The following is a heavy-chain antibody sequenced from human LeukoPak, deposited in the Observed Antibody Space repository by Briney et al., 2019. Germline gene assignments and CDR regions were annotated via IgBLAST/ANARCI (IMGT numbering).Heavy chain of an antibody. CDR2: IYHTGST. Sequence: PSETLSLTCAVSGYSISSGYNWGWIRQPPGKGLEWIGSIYHTGSTYYNPSLQSRVTISLDSPKNQFSLKLTSVTAADTAVYYCASGGTAVVMALTYYFDTWGQGTPVTVSS. D-gene: IGHD3-22*01. V-gene: IGHV4-38-2*01. CDR3: ASGGTAVVMALTYYFDT. CDR1: GYSISSGYN. J-gene: IGHJ4*02.